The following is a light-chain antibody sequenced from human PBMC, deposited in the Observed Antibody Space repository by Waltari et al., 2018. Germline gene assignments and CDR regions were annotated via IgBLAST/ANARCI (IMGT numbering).Light chain of an antibody. CDR2: GAS. Sequence: EIVMTQSPATLSVSPGERATLSCRASRSVSSKFVWYQQKPGQAPMLLISGASTRATGIPARCSCRGSETEFTLTISSLQSEDCAVYYCQQYDNWAYTFGQGTKLEIK. J-gene: IGKJ2*01. CDR3: QQYDNWAYT. CDR1: RSVSSK. V-gene: IGKV3D-15*01.